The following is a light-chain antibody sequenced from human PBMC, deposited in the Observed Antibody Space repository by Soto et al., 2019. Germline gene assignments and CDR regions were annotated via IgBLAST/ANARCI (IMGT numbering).Light chain of an antibody. CDR3: QQRSDWPST. CDR2: DAS. J-gene: IGKJ4*01. V-gene: IGKV3-11*01. Sequence: EIVLTQSPATLSLSPGERATLSCRASQSVSSYLACYQQKPGQAPRLLIYDASNRATGIPARFSGSGSGTDFTLTIRSLEPDDFAVYYCQQRSDWPSTFGGGTKVHIK. CDR1: QSVSSY.